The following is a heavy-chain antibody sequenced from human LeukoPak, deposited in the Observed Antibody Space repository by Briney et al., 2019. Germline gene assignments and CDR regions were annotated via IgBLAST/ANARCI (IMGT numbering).Heavy chain of an antibody. D-gene: IGHD2-2*01. CDR1: GFTFTDAW. CDR2: IKSKADGGTT. J-gene: IGHJ6*02. Sequence: GGSLRLSCAASGFTFTDAWMTWVRQAPGKGLEWVGRIKSKADGGTTDYAAPVKGRFTISRDDSKNTLYLQINSLRTGDTAVYYCTTYCSSTTCQRYNLDVWGQGTTVTVSS. CDR3: TTYCSSTTCQRYNLDV. V-gene: IGHV3-15*01.